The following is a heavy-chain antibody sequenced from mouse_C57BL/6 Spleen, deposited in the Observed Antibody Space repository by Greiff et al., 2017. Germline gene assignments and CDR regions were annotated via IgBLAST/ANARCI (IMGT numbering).Heavy chain of an antibody. CDR3: AYGNYWYFDV. CDR1: GYTFTDYY. CDR2: IYPGSGNT. D-gene: IGHD2-10*02. J-gene: IGHJ1*03. V-gene: IGHV1-76*01. Sequence: QVQLKESGAELVRPGASVKLSCKASGYTFTDYYINWVKQRPGQGLEWIARIYPGSGNTYYNEKFKGKATLTAEKSSSTAYMQLSSLTSEASAVYFCAYGNYWYFDVWGTGTTVTVSS.